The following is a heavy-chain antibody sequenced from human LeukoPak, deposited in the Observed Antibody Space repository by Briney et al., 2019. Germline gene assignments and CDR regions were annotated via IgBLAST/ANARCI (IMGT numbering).Heavy chain of an antibody. CDR1: GYTFTSYG. CDR2: ISAYNGNT. D-gene: IGHD6-13*01. J-gene: IGHJ4*02. Sequence: ASVKVSCKASGYTFTSYGISWVPQAPGQGLKWMGWISAYNGNTNYAQKLQGRVTMTTDTSTSTAYWALRRLRSDDAAVYYCVAAVRPPGYWGQGTLVTVSS. V-gene: IGHV1-18*01. CDR3: VAAVRPPGY.